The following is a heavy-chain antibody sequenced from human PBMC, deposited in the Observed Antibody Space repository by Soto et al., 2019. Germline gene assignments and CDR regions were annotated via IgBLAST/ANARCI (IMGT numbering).Heavy chain of an antibody. V-gene: IGHV1-18*01. CDR3: ARDHTAYCGGDCYQTHTYYYYYYGMDV. CDR2: TSAYNGNT. Sequence: ASVKVSCKASGYTFTNFGISCVRQAPGQGLEWMGWTSAYNGNTNYAQKFQGRVTMTTDTSTSTAYMEVRSLRFDDTAVYYCARDHTAYCGGDCYQTHTYYYYYYGMDVWGQGTTVTVSS. D-gene: IGHD2-21*02. J-gene: IGHJ6*02. CDR1: GYTFTNFG.